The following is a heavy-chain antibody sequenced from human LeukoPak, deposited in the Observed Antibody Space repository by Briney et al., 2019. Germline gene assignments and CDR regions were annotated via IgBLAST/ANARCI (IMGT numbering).Heavy chain of an antibody. D-gene: IGHD5-18*01. CDR2: VSADGSVK. CDR3: AKEAGYNYAPLDY. J-gene: IGHJ4*02. Sequence: PGRSLRLSCAASGFSLSDYGMNWVRQAPGKGLEWVAVVSADGSVKHYADSVKGRFTGSRDNSRNTLYLQINSLRVEDTAVYYCAKEAGYNYAPLDYWGQGTLVTVTS. V-gene: IGHV3-30*18. CDR1: GFSLSDYG.